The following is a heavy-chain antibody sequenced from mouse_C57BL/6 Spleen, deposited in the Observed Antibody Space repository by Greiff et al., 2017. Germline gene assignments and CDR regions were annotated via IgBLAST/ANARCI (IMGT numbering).Heavy chain of an antibody. D-gene: IGHD1-1*01. CDR2: IDPETGGT. Sequence: QVQLQQSGAELVRPGASVTLSCKASGYTFTDYEMHWVKQTPVHGLEWIGAIDPETGGTAYNQKFKGKAILTADKSSSTAYMELRSLTSEDSAVYYCTRMGDYGSSDFDYWGQGTTLTVSS. CDR3: TRMGDYGSSDFDY. CDR1: GYTFTDYE. V-gene: IGHV1-15*01. J-gene: IGHJ2*01.